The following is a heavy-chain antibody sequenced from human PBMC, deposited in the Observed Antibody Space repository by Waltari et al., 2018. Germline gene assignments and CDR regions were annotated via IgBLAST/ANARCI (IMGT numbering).Heavy chain of an antibody. CDR2: IVTSFGTA. J-gene: IGHJ4*02. Sequence: QVQLVQSGAEVKKPGSSVKVSCKASGGPFSSYAISWVRQAPGKGVEWMGVIVTSFGTANYAQKFQGRVTGTADDSTSTDYIELSSLRSEDTAVYYCAGGTIAALDYWGQGTLVTVSS. V-gene: IGHV1-69*12. CDR1: GGPFSSYA. CDR3: AGGTIAALDY. D-gene: IGHD6-6*01.